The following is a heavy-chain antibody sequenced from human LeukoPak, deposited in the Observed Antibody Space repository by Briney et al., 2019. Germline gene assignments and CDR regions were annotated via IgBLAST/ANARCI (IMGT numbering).Heavy chain of an antibody. CDR2: ISWDGGST. J-gene: IGHJ6*03. V-gene: IGHV3-43*01. Sequence: GGSLRLSCAASGFTFDDYTMHWVRQAPGKGLEWVSLISWDGGSTYYADSVKGRFTISRDNSKNSLYLQMNSLRTEDTALYYCAKDWYSSSWWYMDVWGKGTTVTVSS. CDR1: GFTFDDYT. CDR3: AKDWYSSSWWYMDV. D-gene: IGHD6-13*01.